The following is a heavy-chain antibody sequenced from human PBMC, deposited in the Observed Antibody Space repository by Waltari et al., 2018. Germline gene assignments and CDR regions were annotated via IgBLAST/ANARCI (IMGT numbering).Heavy chain of an antibody. Sequence: QAQLVQSGGGVVQPGRSLRLSCAASGFSLNIYAMHWVRQAPGKGLEWVALISYDGTNEYYADSVKGRFAISKDISKHTLYLQMNSLRPEDTAVYYCAKVGEGWPPQENYFFDKWGQGTLVTVSS. V-gene: IGHV3-30*18. CDR1: GFSLNIYA. CDR2: ISYDGTNE. CDR3: AKVGEGWPPQENYFFDK. D-gene: IGHD2-15*01. J-gene: IGHJ4*02.